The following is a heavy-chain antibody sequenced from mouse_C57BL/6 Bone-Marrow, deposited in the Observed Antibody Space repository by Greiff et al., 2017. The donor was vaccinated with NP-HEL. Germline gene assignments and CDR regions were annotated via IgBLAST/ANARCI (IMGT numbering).Heavy chain of an antibody. CDR1: GFTFSSYG. CDR3: ARLGSSPLDY. CDR2: ISSGGSYT. V-gene: IGHV5-6*01. Sequence: EVQRVEFGGDLVKPGGSLKLSCAASGFTFSSYGMSWVRQTPDKRLEWVATISSGGSYTYYPDSVKGRFTISRDNAKNTLYLQMSSLKSEDTAMYYCARLGSSPLDYWGQGTTLTVSS. D-gene: IGHD1-1*01. J-gene: IGHJ2*01.